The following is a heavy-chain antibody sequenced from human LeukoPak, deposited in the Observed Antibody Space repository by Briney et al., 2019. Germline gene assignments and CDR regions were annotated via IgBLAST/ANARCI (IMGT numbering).Heavy chain of an antibody. D-gene: IGHD3-10*01. CDR3: ARREYDYNASGSFYGH. CDR1: GFSVNSDY. J-gene: IGHJ4*02. V-gene: IGHV3-66*01. CDR2: IYSAGTT. Sequence: QTGGSLRLSCAASGFSVNSDYMSWVRQAPGKGLEWVSIIYSAGTTDYSASVKGRFTFSRDNSKNTVYLQMNGLRVDDTAVYYCARREYDYNASGSFYGHWGQGTLVTVSS.